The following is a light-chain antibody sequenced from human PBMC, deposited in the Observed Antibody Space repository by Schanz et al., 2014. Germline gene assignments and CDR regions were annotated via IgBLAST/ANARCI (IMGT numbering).Light chain of an antibody. J-gene: IGLJ3*02. CDR2: STI. V-gene: IGLV7-43*01. CDR1: TGAVTSDHH. CDR3: LLYFSSGRQWV. Sequence: QAVVTQEPSLTVSPGGTVTLTCGSYTGAVTSDHHLNWFQQKPGQAPRPLIYSTINKHSWTPARFSGSLFGGKAALTLSGVQPEDEADYYCLLYFSSGRQWVFGGGTKLTVL.